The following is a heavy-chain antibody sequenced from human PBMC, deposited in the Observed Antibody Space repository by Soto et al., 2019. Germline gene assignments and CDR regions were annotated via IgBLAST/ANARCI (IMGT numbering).Heavy chain of an antibody. CDR1: GFTFSDYY. V-gene: IGHV3-11*05. D-gene: IGHD2-15*01. CDR3: AKDRGPYCSGGICYTPSGFDP. CDR2: ISSSSSYT. Sequence: GGTMRLSCAASGFTFSDYYMSWIRQAPGKGLEWVSYISSSSSYTNYADSVKGRFTISRDNPKNTLYLQMNNLRAEDTAMFYCAKDRGPYCSGGICYTPSGFDPWGQGTQGIVAS. J-gene: IGHJ5*02.